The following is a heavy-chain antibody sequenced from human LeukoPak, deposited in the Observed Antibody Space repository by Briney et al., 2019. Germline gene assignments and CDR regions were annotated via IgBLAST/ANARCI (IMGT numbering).Heavy chain of an antibody. V-gene: IGHV3-53*01. CDR3: AARWGYNAFDI. J-gene: IGHJ3*02. CDR1: GFTVSGNA. CDR2: IYGGGGT. D-gene: IGHD5-18*01. Sequence: PGGSLRLSCAAYGFTVSGNAMSWVRQAPGKGLEWVSVIYGGGGTFYADSVRGRFTISRDNSKNTLYLQMNSLRAEDTAVYYCAARWGYNAFDIWGHGTMVTVSS.